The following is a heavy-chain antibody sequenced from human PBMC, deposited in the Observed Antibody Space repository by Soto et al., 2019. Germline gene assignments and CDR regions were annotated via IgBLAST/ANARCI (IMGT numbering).Heavy chain of an antibody. CDR1: GGSFSGYY. J-gene: IGHJ6*03. CDR3: ARGRSRLIGCSGGSCYPYYYYYYMDV. Sequence: SETLSLTCAVYGGSFSGYYWSWIRQPPGKGLEWIGEINHSGSTNYNPSLKSRVTISVDTSKNQFSLKLSSVTAADTAVYYCARGRSRLIGCSGGSCYPYYYYYYMDVWGKGTTVTVSS. CDR2: INHSGST. V-gene: IGHV4-34*01. D-gene: IGHD2-15*01.